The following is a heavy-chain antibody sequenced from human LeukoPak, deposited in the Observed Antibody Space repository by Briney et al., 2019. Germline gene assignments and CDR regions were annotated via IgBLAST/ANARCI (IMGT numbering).Heavy chain of an antibody. J-gene: IGHJ4*02. Sequence: PGGSLRLSCAASGFTFSSYEMNWVRQAPGKGLEWVSYISSSGSTIYYADSVKGRFTISRDNAKNSLYLRMNSLRAEDTAVYYCAREGSGYSYGFDYWGQGTLVTVSS. CDR2: ISSSGSTI. CDR1: GFTFSSYE. V-gene: IGHV3-48*03. CDR3: AREGSGYSYGFDY. D-gene: IGHD5-18*01.